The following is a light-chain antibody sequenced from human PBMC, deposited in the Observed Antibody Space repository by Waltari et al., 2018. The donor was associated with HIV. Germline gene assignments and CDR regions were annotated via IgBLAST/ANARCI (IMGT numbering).Light chain of an antibody. CDR1: QIVTSNY. CDR3: QQYGSSPT. CDR2: DTS. Sequence: EIVLTQSPATLSLSPGERATLSCGASQIVTSNYLAWYQQRPGLAPRLLIYDTSSRATGIPDRFSGSGSGTDFTLTISRLEPEDFAVYYCQQYGSSPTFGQGTKVEIK. V-gene: IGKV3D-20*01. J-gene: IGKJ1*01.